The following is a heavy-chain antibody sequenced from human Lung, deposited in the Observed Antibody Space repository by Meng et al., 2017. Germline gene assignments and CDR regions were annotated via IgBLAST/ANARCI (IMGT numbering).Heavy chain of an antibody. V-gene: IGHV4-34*01. J-gene: IGHJ4*02. CDR2: INHSGST. CDR1: GGSFSDYY. D-gene: IGHD4-11*01. CDR3: ARGPTTMAHDFDY. Sequence: VQLQPWGAGLLKPSEPLSLTSVVSGGSFSDYYWGWIRQPPGKGLEWIGEINHSGSTNYNPSLERRATISVDTSQNNLSLKLSSVTAADSAVYYCARGPTTMAHDFDYWGQGTLVTVSS.